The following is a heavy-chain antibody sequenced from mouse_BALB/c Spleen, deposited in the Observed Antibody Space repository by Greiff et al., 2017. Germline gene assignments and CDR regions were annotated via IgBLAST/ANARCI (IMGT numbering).Heavy chain of an antibody. CDR2: IDPANGNT. J-gene: IGHJ3*01. CDR1: GFNIKDTY. Sequence: EVQVVESGAELVKPGASVKLSCTASGFNIKDTYMHWVKQRPEQGLEWIGRIDPANGNTKYDPKFQGKATITADTSSNTAYLQLSSLTSEDTAVYYCARVYGSSYAWFAYWGQGTLVTVSA. D-gene: IGHD1-1*01. V-gene: IGHV14-3*02. CDR3: ARVYGSSYAWFAY.